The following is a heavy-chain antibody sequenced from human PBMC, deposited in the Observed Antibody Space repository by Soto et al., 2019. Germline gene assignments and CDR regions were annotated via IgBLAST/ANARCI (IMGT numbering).Heavy chain of an antibody. J-gene: IGHJ4*02. CDR2: IYSGGST. CDR1: GITVSSNY. V-gene: IGHV3-66*01. CDR3: ARDFYYYGSGTMGGYFDY. Sequence: EVQLVESGGGLVQPGGSLRLSCAASGITVSSNYMSWVRQAPGKGLEWVSVIYSGGSTYYADSVKGRFTISRDNSTNTLYLQMNSLRAEDTAVYYCARDFYYYGSGTMGGYFDYWGQGTLVTVSS. D-gene: IGHD3-10*01.